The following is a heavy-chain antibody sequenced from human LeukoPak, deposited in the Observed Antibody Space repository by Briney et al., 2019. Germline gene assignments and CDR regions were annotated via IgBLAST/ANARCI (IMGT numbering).Heavy chain of an antibody. CDR2: ISYDDGSNK. V-gene: IGHV3-30*03. CDR3: ARDPVMTTVTTNYFDY. J-gene: IGHJ4*02. CDR1: GFTFSSYG. D-gene: IGHD4-17*01. Sequence: PGRSLRLSCATSGFTFSSYGMHWVRQAPGKGLEWVAVISYDDGSNKYYADSVKGRFTISRDNSKNTLYLQMNSLRAEDTAVYYCARDPVMTTVTTNYFDYWGQGTLVTVSS.